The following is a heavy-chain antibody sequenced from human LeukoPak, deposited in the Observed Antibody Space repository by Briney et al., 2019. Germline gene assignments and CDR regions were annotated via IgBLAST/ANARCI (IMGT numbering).Heavy chain of an antibody. J-gene: IGHJ4*02. CDR2: IKQDGSEK. D-gene: IGHD3-10*01. CDR1: GFTFSHYW. Sequence: GGSLRLSCAASGFTFSHYWMSWVRQAPGKGLEWVANIKQDGSEKNYVDSVKGRFTISRDNAKNSLYLQMNILRAEDTAVYYCARDLYASGSYDYWGQGSLVTVSS. V-gene: IGHV3-7*04. CDR3: ARDLYASGSYDY.